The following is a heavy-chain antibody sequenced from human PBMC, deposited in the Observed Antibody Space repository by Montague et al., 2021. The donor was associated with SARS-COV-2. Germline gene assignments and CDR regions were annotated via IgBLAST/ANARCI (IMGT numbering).Heavy chain of an antibody. CDR2: IYYCGTT. CDR3: SATDYFASGKCDF. D-gene: IGHD3-10*01. Sequence: SETLSLTCTVSGGSISGYIWCWIRQSPAQGREWIGYIYYCGTTKYNTALKIRGAISLETSKNQHSLTLHTVTAADTAAYYCSATDYFASGKCDFWGQGTWVTVSS. CDR1: GGSISGYI. V-gene: IGHV4-59*08. J-gene: IGHJ4*02.